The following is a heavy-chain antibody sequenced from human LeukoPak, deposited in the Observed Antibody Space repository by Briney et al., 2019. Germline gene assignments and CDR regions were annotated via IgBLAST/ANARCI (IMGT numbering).Heavy chain of an antibody. Sequence: ASVTVSCKASGYTFTSYDINWVRQAPGQGLEWMGWMNPNSGNTVYAQKFQGRVTMTRNTSISTAYMELSSLRSEDTAVYYCASAYCGGDCYPNYGMDVWGQGTTVTVSS. V-gene: IGHV1-8*01. J-gene: IGHJ6*02. CDR3: ASAYCGGDCYPNYGMDV. D-gene: IGHD2-21*02. CDR2: MNPNSGNT. CDR1: GYTFTSYD.